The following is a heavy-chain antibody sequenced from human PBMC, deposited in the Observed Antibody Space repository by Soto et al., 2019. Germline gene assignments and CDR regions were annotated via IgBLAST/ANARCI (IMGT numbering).Heavy chain of an antibody. Sequence: GVSRRLSCAASGFTFSSYSMNWVRHAPGKGLEWVSYISSSSTIYYADSVKGRFTISRDNAKNSLYLQMNSLRDEDTAVYYCARDPYYYGSGSYYGGYYYYGMDVWGQGTTVTVSS. V-gene: IGHV3-48*02. J-gene: IGHJ6*02. D-gene: IGHD3-10*01. CDR2: ISSSSTI. CDR3: ARDPYYYGSGSYYGGYYYYGMDV. CDR1: GFTFSSYS.